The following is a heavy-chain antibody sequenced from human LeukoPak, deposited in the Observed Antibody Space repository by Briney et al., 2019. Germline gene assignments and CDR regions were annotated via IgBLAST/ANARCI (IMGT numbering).Heavy chain of an antibody. Sequence: ASVKVSCKASGYTFTSYDINWVRQTGQGLEWMGWMTPNTGNTGHAQKFQGRVTITSNISISTAYMELSSLTSEDAAVYYCARDAVGTTARNAFDIWGQGTMVTVSS. CDR1: GYTFTSYD. CDR2: MTPNTGNT. J-gene: IGHJ3*02. CDR3: ARDAVGTTARNAFDI. V-gene: IGHV1-8*01. D-gene: IGHD6-6*01.